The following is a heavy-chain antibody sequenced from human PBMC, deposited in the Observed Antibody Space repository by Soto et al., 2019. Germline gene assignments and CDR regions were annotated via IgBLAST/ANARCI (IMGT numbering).Heavy chain of an antibody. CDR2: IIPIFGTA. D-gene: IGHD4-4*01. J-gene: IGHJ6*02. CDR1: GGTFSSYA. V-gene: IGHV1-69*13. Sequence: SVKVSCKASGGTFSSYAISWVRQAPGQGLEWMGGIIPIFGTANYAQKFQGRVTITADESTSTAYMGLSSLRSEDTAVYYCARQPAYSNYYYYGMDVWRQGTTVTVSS. CDR3: ARQPAYSNYYYYGMDV.